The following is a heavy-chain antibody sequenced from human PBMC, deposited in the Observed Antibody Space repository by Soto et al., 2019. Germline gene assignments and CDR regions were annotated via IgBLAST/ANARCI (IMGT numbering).Heavy chain of an antibody. CDR3: ARVSSGSNYRKPDYYYYGKAG. CDR1: GDSVSSTSAA. D-gene: IGHD1-26*01. J-gene: IGHJ6*02. Sequence: SQTLSLTCVISGDSVSSTSAAWHWIRQSPSRGLEWLGRTYYRSKWSNDYAIFVQSRMTITLDTTENQFSLHLNSVTPEDTAVYYCARVSSGSNYRKPDYYYYGKAGWGQGTTVTVSS. V-gene: IGHV6-1*01. CDR2: TYYRSKWSN.